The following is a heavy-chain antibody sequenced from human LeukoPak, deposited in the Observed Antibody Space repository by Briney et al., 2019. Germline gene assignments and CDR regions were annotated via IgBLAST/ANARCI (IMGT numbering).Heavy chain of an antibody. J-gene: IGHJ4*02. CDR2: IYYSGST. CDR1: GGSISSGGYY. V-gene: IGHV4-31*03. D-gene: IGHD6-19*01. Sequence: SQTLSLTCTVSGGSISSGGYYWSWVRQHPGTGLEWIGYIYYSGSTYYNPSLKSRVTISVDTSKNQFSLKLSSVTAADTAVYYCAREGFDSSGWYPDYWGQGTLVTVSS. CDR3: AREGFDSSGWYPDY.